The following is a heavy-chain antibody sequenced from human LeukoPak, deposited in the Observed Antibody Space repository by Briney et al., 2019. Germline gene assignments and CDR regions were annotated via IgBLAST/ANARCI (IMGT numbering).Heavy chain of an antibody. J-gene: IGHJ4*02. CDR3: AKSAAAAGRTYFDS. CDR2: IYSGGST. V-gene: IGHV3-53*01. CDR1: GFTVSSNY. Sequence: GGSLRLSCAASGFTVSSNYRSWVGQAPGKGLEWGSVIYSGGSTYYTDSVKGGVTISRDKSKTTLYLQMNSLRAEDTAVYYCAKSAAAAGRTYFDSWGQGTLVTVSS. D-gene: IGHD6-13*01.